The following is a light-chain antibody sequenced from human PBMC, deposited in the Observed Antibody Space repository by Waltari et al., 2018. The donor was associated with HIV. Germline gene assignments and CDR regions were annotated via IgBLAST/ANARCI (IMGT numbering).Light chain of an antibody. CDR2: DNN. CDR3: GTWDSSVSAGV. V-gene: IGLV1-51*01. CDR1: ASNIGKNY. J-gene: IGLJ3*02. Sequence: QSVLTQPPSLSAAPGQKVTIPCSGSASNIGKNYVSWYQQLPETAPKLIIYDNNKRPSGIPDRFSGSKSGTSATLAITGLRTGDEADYYCGTWDSSVSAGVFGGGTKLTVL.